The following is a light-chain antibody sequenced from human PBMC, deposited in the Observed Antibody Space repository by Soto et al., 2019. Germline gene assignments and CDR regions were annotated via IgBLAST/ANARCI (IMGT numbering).Light chain of an antibody. CDR2: DAS. CDR3: QQRSNWPPEGT. Sequence: ELVLTQSPGTLSLSPGESATLSCRASQSVSSYLAWYQQKPGKAPRLLIYDASNRATGIPARFSGSGSGTDFTLNISSLEPEDFAVYYCQQRSNWPPEGTCGGGTKVDIK. J-gene: IGKJ4*01. V-gene: IGKV3-11*01. CDR1: QSVSSY.